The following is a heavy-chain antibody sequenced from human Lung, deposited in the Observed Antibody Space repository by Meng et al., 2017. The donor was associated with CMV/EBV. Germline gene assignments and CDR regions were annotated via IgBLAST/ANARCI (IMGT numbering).Heavy chain of an antibody. CDR2: LWHDGSNE. CDR3: ASPSSYPGHFDL. D-gene: IGHD3-16*01. CDR1: EFTFSAYG. J-gene: IGHJ2*01. Sequence: GESLKISCLASEFTFSAYGMHWVRQSPVKGLEWVAALWHDGSNEFYSNSVKGRFTISRENSKNLLYLQMNSLRAEDTAVYYCASPSSYPGHFDLCRRGTLVTVSS. V-gene: IGHV3-33*01.